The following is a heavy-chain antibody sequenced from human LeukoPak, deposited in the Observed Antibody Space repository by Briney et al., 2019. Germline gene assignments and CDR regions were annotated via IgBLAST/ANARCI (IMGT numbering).Heavy chain of an antibody. D-gene: IGHD2-15*01. CDR3: AKDQRIGNYYYGMDV. CDR2: ISGSGGST. CDR1: GFTFSSYW. V-gene: IGHV3-23*01. Sequence: PGGSLRLSCAASGFTFSSYWMSWVRQAPGKGLEWVSAISGSGGSTYYADSVKGRFTISRDNSKNTLYLQMNSLRAEDTAVYYCAKDQRIGNYYYGMDVWGQGTTVTVSS. J-gene: IGHJ6*02.